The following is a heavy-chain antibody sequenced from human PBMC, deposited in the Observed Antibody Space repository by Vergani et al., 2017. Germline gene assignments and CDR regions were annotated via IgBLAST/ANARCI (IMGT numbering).Heavy chain of an antibody. V-gene: IGHV3-74*01. CDR3: AKGHYYYDSSGLDY. Sequence: EVQLVESGGGLVQPGGSLRLSCAASGFTFSSYWMHWVRQAPGKGLVWVSRINSDGSSTSYADSVKGRFTISRDNSKNTLYLQMNSLRAEDTAVYYCAKGHYYYDSSGLDYWGQGTLVTVSS. D-gene: IGHD3-22*01. CDR1: GFTFSSYW. J-gene: IGHJ4*02. CDR2: INSDGSST.